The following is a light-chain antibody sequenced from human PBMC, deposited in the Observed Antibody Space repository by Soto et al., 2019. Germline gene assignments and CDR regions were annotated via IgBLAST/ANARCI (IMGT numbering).Light chain of an antibody. Sequence: DIQVTQSPSSLSASVGDRVTITCRASQSISTYLNWYQQKPGKAPKLLIYAASSLQSGVPSRFSGSGSGTDFTLTISSLQPKDFATYYCQQSYSTPYTFGQGTKLEIK. CDR1: QSISTY. J-gene: IGKJ2*01. CDR2: AAS. V-gene: IGKV1-39*01. CDR3: QQSYSTPYT.